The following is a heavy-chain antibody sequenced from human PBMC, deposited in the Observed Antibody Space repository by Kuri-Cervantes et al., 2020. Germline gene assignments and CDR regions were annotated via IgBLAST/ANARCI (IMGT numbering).Heavy chain of an antibody. V-gene: IGHV4-34*01. D-gene: IGHD4-17*01. CDR2: INHSGGT. CDR3: ARQSGTVTLDY. Sequence: SETLSLTCAVYGGSFSGYYWSWIRQPPGKGLEWIGEINHSGGTNYNPSLKSRVTISVDTSKNQFSLKLSSVTAADTAVYYCARQSGTVTLDYWGQGTLVTVSS. J-gene: IGHJ4*02. CDR1: GGSFSGYY.